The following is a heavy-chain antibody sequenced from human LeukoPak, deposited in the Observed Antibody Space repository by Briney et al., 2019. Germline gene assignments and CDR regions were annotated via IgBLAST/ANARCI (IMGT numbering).Heavy chain of an antibody. CDR3: ARSYYYASGSHLDY. CDR1: GGSISSYY. D-gene: IGHD3-10*01. Sequence: SETLSLTCTVSGGSISSYYWSWIRQPPGKGLKWIGYIYYSGSTNYNPSLKSRVTISVDTSKNQFSLKLTSVTAADTAVYYCARSYYYASGSHLDYWGQGTPVTVSS. V-gene: IGHV4-59*12. J-gene: IGHJ4*02. CDR2: IYYSGST.